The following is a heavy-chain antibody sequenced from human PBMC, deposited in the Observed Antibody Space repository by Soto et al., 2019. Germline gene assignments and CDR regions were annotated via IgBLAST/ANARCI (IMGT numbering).Heavy chain of an antibody. D-gene: IGHD3-22*01. J-gene: IGHJ4*02. Sequence: SETLSLTCTVSGGSISNGDYYWSWIRQPPGKGLEWIGYIYYSGSTYYNPSLKSRVTISVDTSKNQFSLKLSSVTAADTAVYYCAREPYYYDSSGYYDSDYWGQGTLVTVSS. V-gene: IGHV4-30-4*01. CDR1: GGSISNGDYY. CDR2: IYYSGST. CDR3: AREPYYYDSSGYYDSDY.